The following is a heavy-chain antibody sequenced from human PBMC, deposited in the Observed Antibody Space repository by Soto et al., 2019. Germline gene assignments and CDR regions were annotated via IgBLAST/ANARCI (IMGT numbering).Heavy chain of an antibody. Sequence: EVQLLESGGGLVRPGGSLRLSCAASGFPFRSYAMGWVRQAPGKGLEWISVISGSGEITLYTDSVKGRFTISRDFSNNTLSLQMNSLRADDTAIYYCGKARYLLVDQPLYFESWGQGTPVTVSS. CDR3: GKARYLLVDQPLYFES. D-gene: IGHD3-9*01. CDR2: ISGSGEIT. V-gene: IGHV3-23*01. J-gene: IGHJ4*02. CDR1: GFPFRSYA.